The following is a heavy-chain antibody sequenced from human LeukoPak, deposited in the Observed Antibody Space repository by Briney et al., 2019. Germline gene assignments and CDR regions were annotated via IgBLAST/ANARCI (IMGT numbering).Heavy chain of an antibody. V-gene: IGHV3-48*03. CDR3: VRGGEERWNWYFAL. CDR2: ISGSVSDSVSTI. CDR1: GFTFSSYE. D-gene: IGHD4-23*01. Sequence: GGSLRLSCAASGFTFSSYEMNWVRQAPGKGLEWVSYISGSVSDSVSTIYYADSVKGRFTISRDNAKNSLYLQMNSLRAEDTAVYYCVRGGEERWNWYFALWGRGTLVTVSS. J-gene: IGHJ2*01.